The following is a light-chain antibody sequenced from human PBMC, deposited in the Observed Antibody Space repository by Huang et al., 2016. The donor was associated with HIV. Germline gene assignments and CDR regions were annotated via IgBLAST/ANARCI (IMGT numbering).Light chain of an antibody. CDR2: HAS. V-gene: IGKV1-39*01. CDR3: QQSYSSPPT. Sequence: DIEMTQSPSSLSASLGDTVTITCRTSQFISSYLNWYQQKPGEAPKLLIYHASSLQRGVPSRFSGSGSGTYFTLTITTLQPEDFATYFCQQSYSSPPTFSPGTKVDVK. CDR1: QFISSY. J-gene: IGKJ3*01.